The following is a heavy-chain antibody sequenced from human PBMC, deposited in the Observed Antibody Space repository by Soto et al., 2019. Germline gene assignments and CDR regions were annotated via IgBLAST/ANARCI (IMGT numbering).Heavy chain of an antibody. CDR3: ARVSYYDSSGPYYFDY. V-gene: IGHV1-18*01. Sequence: GASVKVSCKASGYTFITYGVTWVRQAPGQGLEWMGWITPYNGKTHYAQKLQGRVTMTTDTSTSTAYMELRSLRSDDTAVYYCARVSYYDSSGPYYFDYWGQGTLVTVSS. CDR1: GYTFITYG. D-gene: IGHD3-22*01. CDR2: ITPYNGKT. J-gene: IGHJ4*02.